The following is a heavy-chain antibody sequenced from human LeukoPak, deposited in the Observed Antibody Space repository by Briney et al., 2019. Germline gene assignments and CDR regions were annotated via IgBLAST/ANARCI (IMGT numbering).Heavy chain of an antibody. J-gene: IGHJ5*02. V-gene: IGHV1-2*02. CDR2: INPNSGGT. CDR3: ARVKGRSVSMVRGVSIRFGWFDP. CDR1: GYTFTDYY. Sequence: GASVKVSCKASGYTFTDYYMHWVRQAPGQGLEWMGWINPNSGGTNFAQKFQGRVTMTRDTSISTAYMELSRLRYDDTAVYYCARVKGRSVSMVRGVSIRFGWFDPWGQGTLVTVSS. D-gene: IGHD3-10*01.